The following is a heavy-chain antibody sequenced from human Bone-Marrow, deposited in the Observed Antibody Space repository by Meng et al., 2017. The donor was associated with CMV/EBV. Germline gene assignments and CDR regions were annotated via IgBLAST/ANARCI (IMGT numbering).Heavy chain of an antibody. CDR1: GGSFSGYY. V-gene: IGHV4-34*01. J-gene: IGHJ6*02. CDR3: ARGPRFGYQSHYCCYYGIDV. CDR2: INHSGYT. Sequence: SETLSLTCAVYGGSFSGYYRSWIRKPPGKGLEWIGEINHSGYTNYNPSLKSRVTISVDTSKNQFSLQLSSVPAAVTAVYYCARGPRFGYQSHYCCYYGIDVWGQGTPVTVSS. D-gene: IGHD3-10*01.